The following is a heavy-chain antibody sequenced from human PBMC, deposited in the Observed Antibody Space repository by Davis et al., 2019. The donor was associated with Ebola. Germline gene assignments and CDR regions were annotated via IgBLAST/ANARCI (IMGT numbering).Heavy chain of an antibody. J-gene: IGHJ4*02. V-gene: IGHV3-30-3*01. CDR3: ARGEGPMTSVTFDY. CDR1: GFTFSNYG. D-gene: IGHD4-17*01. CDR2: MSYDGTNK. Sequence: PGGSLRLSCAASGFTFSNYGIHWVRQAPGKGPEWVAVMSYDGTNKYYADSVKGRFTISRDNSKNTLYLQMNSLRPEDTAVYYCARGEGPMTSVTFDYWGQGALVTVSS.